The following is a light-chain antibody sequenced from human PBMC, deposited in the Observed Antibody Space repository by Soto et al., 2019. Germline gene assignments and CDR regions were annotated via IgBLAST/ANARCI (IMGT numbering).Light chain of an antibody. J-gene: IGLJ1*01. Sequence: QSVLTQPASVSGSPGQSITISCTGTSTDVGRYNYVSWYQQHPGKAPKLMVYDVSNRPSWVSNRVSVSKSGITASLTISGLQAEDEADYYCTSYTSDSTYVFGTGTKVTVL. CDR2: DVS. V-gene: IGLV2-14*01. CDR1: STDVGRYNY. CDR3: TSYTSDSTYV.